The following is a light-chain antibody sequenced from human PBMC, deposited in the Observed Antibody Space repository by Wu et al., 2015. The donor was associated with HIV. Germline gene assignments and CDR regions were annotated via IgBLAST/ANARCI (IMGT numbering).Light chain of an antibody. CDR2: GAS. J-gene: IGKJ1*01. V-gene: IGKV3D-20*02. Sequence: EIVLTQSPGTLSLSPGERATLSCRASQNVKNNYLAWYQQIPGQAPRLLIYGASSRATGIPDRFSGSGSGTDFTLTISSLEPEDFAVYYCQHRSDWPTFGQGTKVEIQ. CDR1: QNVKNNY. CDR3: QHRSDWPT.